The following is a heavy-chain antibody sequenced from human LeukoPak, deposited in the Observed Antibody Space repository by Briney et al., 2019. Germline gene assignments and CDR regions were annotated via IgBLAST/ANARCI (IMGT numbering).Heavy chain of an antibody. J-gene: IGHJ4*02. Sequence: SGGSLRLSCAASGFTFSRYWMTWVRQAPGKGLEWVANIKEDGSKKNYVDSVKGRFTISRDNAKNSLYLQMNSLRAEDTAVYYCARDYYDSSGSWGQGTLVTVSS. CDR2: IKEDGSKK. CDR1: GFTFSRYW. D-gene: IGHD3-22*01. CDR3: ARDYYDSSGS. V-gene: IGHV3-7*01.